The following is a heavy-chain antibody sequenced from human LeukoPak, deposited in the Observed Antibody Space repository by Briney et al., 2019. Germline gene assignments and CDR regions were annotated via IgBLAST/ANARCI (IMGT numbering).Heavy chain of an antibody. CDR3: ARGRPGYSSSWYKYWFDP. CDR1: GGTFSSYA. V-gene: IGHV1-69*05. J-gene: IGHJ5*02. CDR2: IIPILGTA. Sequence: SVKVSCKASGGTFSSYAISWVRQAPGQGLEWMGGIIPILGTANYAQKFQGRVTITTDESTSTAYMELSSLRSEDTAVYYCARGRPGYSSSWYKYWFDPWGQGTLVTVSS. D-gene: IGHD6-13*01.